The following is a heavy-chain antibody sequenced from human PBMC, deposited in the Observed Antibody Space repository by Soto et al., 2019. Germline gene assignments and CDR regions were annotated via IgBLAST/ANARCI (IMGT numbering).Heavy chain of an antibody. Sequence: SETLSLTCAVSGGSISSSNWWTWIRQPPGKGLEWIGYVYNSGSTNYNPSLKSRVTISEDTSKRQFSLKVNSMTAADTAVYYCARYRREAVAGYTLDNWGQGILGTVSS. J-gene: IGHJ4*02. CDR1: GGSISSSNW. CDR3: ARYRREAVAGYTLDN. CDR2: VYNSGST. D-gene: IGHD6-13*01. V-gene: IGHV4-61*01.